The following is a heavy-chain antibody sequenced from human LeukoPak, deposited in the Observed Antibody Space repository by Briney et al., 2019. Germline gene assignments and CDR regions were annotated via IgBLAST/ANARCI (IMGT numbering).Heavy chain of an antibody. Sequence: PGGSLRLSCAASGFTFSSYAMHWVRQAPGKGLEWVAVISYDGSNKYYAGSVKGRFTISRDNSKNTLYLQMNSLRAEDTAVYYCARGGGLLSAFDYWGQGTLVTVSS. V-gene: IGHV3-30-3*01. CDR3: ARGGGLLSAFDY. CDR1: GFTFSSYA. CDR2: ISYDGSNK. J-gene: IGHJ4*02. D-gene: IGHD3-16*01.